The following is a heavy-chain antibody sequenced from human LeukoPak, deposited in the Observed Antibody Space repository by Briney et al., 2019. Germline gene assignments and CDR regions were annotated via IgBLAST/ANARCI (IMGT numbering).Heavy chain of an antibody. Sequence: SETLSLTCTVSGGSISSSSYYWGWIRQPPGKGLEWIGSIYYSGSTYYHPSLKSRVTISVDTSKNQFSLKLISVTAADTAVYYCARSSEGRYYYDSSGFSYYYYYMDVWGKGTTVTISS. CDR1: GGSISSSSYY. CDR3: ARSSEGRYYYDSSGFSYYYYYMDV. V-gene: IGHV4-39*01. J-gene: IGHJ6*03. D-gene: IGHD3-22*01. CDR2: IYYSGST.